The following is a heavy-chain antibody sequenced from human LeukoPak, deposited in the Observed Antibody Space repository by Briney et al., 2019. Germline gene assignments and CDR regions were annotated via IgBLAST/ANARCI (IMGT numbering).Heavy chain of an antibody. CDR3: ARGLIAAAGTGYYYYHGMDV. CDR1: GFTFSSYS. D-gene: IGHD6-13*01. V-gene: IGHV3-48*01. Sequence: AGGSLRLSCAASGFTFSSYSMNWVRQAPGKGLEWVSYINNGGSIIYYADSVKGRFTISRDNAKNSLHLQMNSLRADDTAVYYCARGLIAAAGTGYYYYHGMDVWGQGTTVTVSS. J-gene: IGHJ6*02. CDR2: INNGGSII.